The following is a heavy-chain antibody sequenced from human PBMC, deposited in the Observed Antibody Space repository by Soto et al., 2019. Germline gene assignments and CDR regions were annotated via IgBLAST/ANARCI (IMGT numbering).Heavy chain of an antibody. Sequence: QVQLVQSGAEVKKPGASVKVSCKASGYIFTNYYIHWVRQAPGQGLEWMAIINPLPTSGSTNDAQKFQGRVTVTRDTSTRTVYLELSSLRSDDKAVYYCARDLAAAAYWGQGTLVTVSS. J-gene: IGHJ4*02. V-gene: IGHV1-46*01. CDR3: ARDLAAAAY. CDR1: GYIFTNYY. D-gene: IGHD6-13*01. CDR2: INPLPTSGST.